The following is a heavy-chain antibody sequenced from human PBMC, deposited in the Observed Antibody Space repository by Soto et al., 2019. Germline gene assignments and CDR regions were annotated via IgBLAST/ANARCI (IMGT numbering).Heavy chain of an antibody. Sequence: QLQLQESGPGLVKPSETLSLTCTVSGGSISSSSYYWGWIRQPPGKGLEWIGSIYYSGSTYYNPSLKSRVPISVDTAKNQFSLKLSSVTAADTAVYYCARQIQGYSYGYVDYWGQGTLVTVSS. CDR3: ARQIQGYSYGYVDY. D-gene: IGHD5-18*01. CDR1: GGSISSSSYY. CDR2: IYYSGST. J-gene: IGHJ4*02. V-gene: IGHV4-39*01.